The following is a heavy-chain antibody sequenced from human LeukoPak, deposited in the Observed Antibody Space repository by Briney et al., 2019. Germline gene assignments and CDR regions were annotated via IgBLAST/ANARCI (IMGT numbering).Heavy chain of an antibody. CDR3: AGAYCSSTSCYTGGFDY. D-gene: IGHD2-2*01. J-gene: IGHJ4*02. V-gene: IGHV4-59*01. Sequence: SETLSLTCTVSGGSISSYYWSWIRQPPGKGLEWIGYIYYSGSTNYNPSLKSRVTISVDTSKNQFSLKLSSVTAADTAVYYCAGAYCSSTSCYTGGFDYWGLGTLVTVSS. CDR1: GGSISSYY. CDR2: IYYSGST.